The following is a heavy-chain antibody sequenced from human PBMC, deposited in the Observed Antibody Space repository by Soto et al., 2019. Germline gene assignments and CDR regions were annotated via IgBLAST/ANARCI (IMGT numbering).Heavy chain of an antibody. Sequence: GEFMRISCRGSGYSCISYWSGWVRQMPGKGLEWMGIIYPGDSDTRYSPSFQGQVTISADKSISTAYLQWSSLKASDTAMYYCARVYCSGGSCYYFDYWGQGTLVTVSS. CDR2: IYPGDSDT. CDR3: ARVYCSGGSCYYFDY. CDR1: GYSCISYW. V-gene: IGHV5-51*01. D-gene: IGHD2-15*01. J-gene: IGHJ4*02.